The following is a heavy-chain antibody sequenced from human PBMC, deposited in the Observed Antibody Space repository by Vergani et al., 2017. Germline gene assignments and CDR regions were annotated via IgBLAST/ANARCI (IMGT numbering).Heavy chain of an antibody. CDR1: GFTFDDYA. CDR2: ISWNSGSI. J-gene: IGHJ5*02. D-gene: IGHD1-7*01. CDR3: AKSNWNYAWFDP. V-gene: IGHV3-9*01. Sequence: EVQLVESGGGLVQPGRSLRLSCAASGFTFDDYAMHWVRQAPGKGLEWVSGISWNSGSIGYADSVKGRFTISRDNAKNSLYLQMNSLRAEDTALYYCAKSNWNYAWFDPWGQGTLVTVSS.